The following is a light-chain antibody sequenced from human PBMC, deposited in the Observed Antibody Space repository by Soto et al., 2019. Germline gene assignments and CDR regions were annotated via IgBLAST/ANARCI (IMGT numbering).Light chain of an antibody. Sequence: DIVINQSTVSLPVTPGEPASITCRSSQSLLHSDGYNYLDWYLQKPGQSPQLLIYLGSNRASGVPDRFSGSGSGTDFTLKISRVEAEDVGVYYCMQALQTPLTFGGGTKVEIK. CDR1: QSLLHSDGYNY. CDR3: MQALQTPLT. J-gene: IGKJ4*01. CDR2: LGS. V-gene: IGKV2-28*01.